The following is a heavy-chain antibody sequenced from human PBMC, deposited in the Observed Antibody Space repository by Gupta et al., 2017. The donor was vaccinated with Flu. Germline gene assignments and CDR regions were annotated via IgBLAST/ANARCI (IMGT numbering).Heavy chain of an antibody. D-gene: IGHD4-17*01. V-gene: IGHV4-59*02. CDR3: AREAAKIDYGDYEWDY. CDR1: GGSVSSFY. J-gene: IGHJ4*02. CDR2: YYESGIT. Sequence: QVRLKESGPGLVTPPETLSLTCSVSGGSVSSFYWTLIRHTQGKGVAWIGYYYESGITNYNHSLKSRVTISIDTSKNQFSLRLTSVTAADTAVYFCAREAAKIDYGDYEWDYWGRGTLVTVSS.